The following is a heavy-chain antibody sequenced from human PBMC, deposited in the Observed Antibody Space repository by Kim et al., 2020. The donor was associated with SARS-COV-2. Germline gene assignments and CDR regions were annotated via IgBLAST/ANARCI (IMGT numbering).Heavy chain of an antibody. CDR3: ARDVRGAYYYYYGMDL. CDR2: IWYDGSNK. J-gene: IGHJ6*02. Sequence: GGSLRLSCAASGFTFSSYGMHWVRQAPGKGLEWVAVIWYDGSNKYYADSVKGRFTISRDNSKNTLYLQMNSLRAEDTAVYYCARDVRGAYYYYYGMDLWGQGTTVTVSS. D-gene: IGHD3-10*01. CDR1: GFTFSSYG. V-gene: IGHV3-33*01.